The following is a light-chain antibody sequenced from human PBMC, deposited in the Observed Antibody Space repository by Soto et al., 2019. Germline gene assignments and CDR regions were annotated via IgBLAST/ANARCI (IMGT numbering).Light chain of an antibody. Sequence: QSALTQAASVSGSPGQSITISCTGTNSDVGVYNFVSWYQQHPGKAPKLIIFEVFNRPSGVSSRFSGSKSGNTASLTISGLQADDEADYYCSSHSTSTSPGVFGGGTKVTVL. CDR3: SSHSTSTSPGV. V-gene: IGLV2-14*01. CDR2: EVF. J-gene: IGLJ3*02. CDR1: NSDVGVYNF.